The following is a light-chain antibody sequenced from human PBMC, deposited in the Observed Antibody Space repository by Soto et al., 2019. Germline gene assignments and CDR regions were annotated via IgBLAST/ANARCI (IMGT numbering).Light chain of an antibody. CDR2: EVS. V-gene: IGLV2-14*01. J-gene: IGLJ3*02. CDR1: SSDVGGYKY. CDR3: SSYTSSSTLV. Sequence: QSVLTQPASVSGSPGQSITISCTGTSSDVGGYKYVSWYQQYPGKAPKLMIYEVSNRPSGVSNRFSGSKSGNTVSLTISGLQAEDEADYYCSSYTSSSTLVFGGGTKVTVL.